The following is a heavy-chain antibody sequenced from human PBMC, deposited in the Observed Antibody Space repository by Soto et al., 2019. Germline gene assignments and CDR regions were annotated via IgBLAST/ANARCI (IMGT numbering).Heavy chain of an antibody. Sequence: PGESLKISCKGSGYSFTSYWIGWVRQMPGKGLEWMGIIYPGDSDTRYSPSFQGQVTISADKSISTAYLQWSSLKASDTAMYYCARLIQYSYYYYYMDVWGKGTTVTVS. J-gene: IGHJ6*03. V-gene: IGHV5-51*01. CDR3: ARLIQYSYYYYYMDV. CDR2: IYPGDSDT. CDR1: GYSFTSYW. D-gene: IGHD4-4*01.